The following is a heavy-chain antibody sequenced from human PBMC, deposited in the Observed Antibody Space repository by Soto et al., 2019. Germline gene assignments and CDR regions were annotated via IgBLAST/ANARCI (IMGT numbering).Heavy chain of an antibody. CDR1: GFTFSSYA. Sequence: EVQLLESGGGLVQPGGSLRLSCAASGFTFSSYAMTWVRQAPGKGLEWVSAISADGGGTYYADSVNGRFTISRDNSKNTLYLQLSSLRAEDTAVYYCAKDLERAVARQYDIWGHGAMVTVSS. CDR2: ISADGGGT. D-gene: IGHD6-19*01. J-gene: IGHJ3*02. V-gene: IGHV3-23*01. CDR3: AKDLERAVARQYDI.